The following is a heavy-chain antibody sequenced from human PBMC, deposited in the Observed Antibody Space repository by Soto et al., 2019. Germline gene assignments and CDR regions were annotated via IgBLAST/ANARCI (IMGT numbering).Heavy chain of an antibody. CDR3: ARGVNGDRALWYFDL. Sequence: GGSLRLSCAASGFTFGSHWMHWVRQAPGKGLEWVAVISYDGSNKYYADSVKGRFTISRDNSKNTLYLQMNSLRAEDTAVYYCARGVNGDRALWYFDLWGRGTLVTVSS. CDR2: ISYDGSNK. V-gene: IGHV3-30-3*01. J-gene: IGHJ2*01. CDR1: GFTFGSHW. D-gene: IGHD4-17*01.